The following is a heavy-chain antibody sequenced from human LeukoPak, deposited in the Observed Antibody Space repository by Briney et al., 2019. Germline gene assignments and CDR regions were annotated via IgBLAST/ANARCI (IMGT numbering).Heavy chain of an antibody. J-gene: IGHJ3*02. D-gene: IGHD3-22*01. CDR1: GYTFTGYY. Sequence: GASVKVCCKASGYTFTGYYMHWVRQAPGQGLEWMGWINPNSGGTNYAQKFQGRVTMTRDTSISTAYMELSRLRSDDTAVYYCARMKMGSYYYDSSGADAFDIWGQGTMVTVSS. CDR3: ARMKMGSYYYDSSGADAFDI. CDR2: INPNSGGT. V-gene: IGHV1-2*02.